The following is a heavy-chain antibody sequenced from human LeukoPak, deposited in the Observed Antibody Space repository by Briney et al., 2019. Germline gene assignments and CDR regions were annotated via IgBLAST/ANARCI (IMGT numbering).Heavy chain of an antibody. D-gene: IGHD2-15*01. CDR1: GGSFSGYY. Sequence: KPSEILSLTCAVYGGSFSGYYWSWIRQPPGKGLEWIGEINHSGSTNYNPSLKSRVTISVDTSKNQFSLKLSSVTAADTAVYYCARVGRILDWFDPWGQGTLVTVSS. CDR3: ARVGRILDWFDP. J-gene: IGHJ5*02. CDR2: INHSGST. V-gene: IGHV4-34*01.